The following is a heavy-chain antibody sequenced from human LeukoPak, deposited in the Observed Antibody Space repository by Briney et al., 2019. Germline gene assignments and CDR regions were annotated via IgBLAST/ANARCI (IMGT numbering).Heavy chain of an antibody. J-gene: IGHJ4*02. D-gene: IGHD3-10*01. V-gene: IGHV4-38-2*01. CDR3: ARRMEHYGNYYFDY. CDR1: GYSISSGYY. Sequence: SETLSLTCAVSGYSISSGYYWGWIRQPPGKGLEWIGSIYHSGSTFYNPSVKSRVTISLDASKNQFSLKLSSVTAADRAVYYCARRMEHYGNYYFDYWGQGTLVTASS. CDR2: IYHSGST.